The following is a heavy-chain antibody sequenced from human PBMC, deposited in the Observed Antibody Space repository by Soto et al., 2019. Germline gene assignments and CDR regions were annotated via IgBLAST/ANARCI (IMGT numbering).Heavy chain of an antibody. D-gene: IGHD1-26*01. CDR2: ISAYNGNT. CDR3: ARVGYSGSWGAFDI. CDR1: GYTFTTYA. J-gene: IGHJ3*02. V-gene: IGHV1-18*01. Sequence: GASVKVSCKASGYTFTTYAFSWVRQAPGQGLEWMGWISAYNGNTNYAQKLQGRVTMTTDTSASTAYMELRSLRSDDTAVYYCARVGYSGSWGAFDIWGQGTMVTVSS.